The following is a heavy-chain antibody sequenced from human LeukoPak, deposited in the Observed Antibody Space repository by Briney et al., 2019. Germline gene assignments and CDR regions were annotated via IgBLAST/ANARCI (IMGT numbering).Heavy chain of an antibody. CDR2: IYYSGST. J-gene: IGHJ4*02. CDR3: ARHGGLKYGGYEKRFDY. V-gene: IGHV4-39*01. Sequence: SETLSLTCTVSGGSISSSSYYWGWIRQPPGKGLEWIGSIYYSGSTYYNPSLESRVSVSVDTSKNQFSLKLNSVTAADTAVYYCARHGGLKYGGYEKRFDYWGQGTLVTVSS. D-gene: IGHD5-12*01. CDR1: GGSISSSSYY.